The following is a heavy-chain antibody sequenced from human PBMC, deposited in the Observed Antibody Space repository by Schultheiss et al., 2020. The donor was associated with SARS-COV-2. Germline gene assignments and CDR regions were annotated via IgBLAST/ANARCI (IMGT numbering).Heavy chain of an antibody. D-gene: IGHD3-22*01. CDR1: GFTFSNYA. V-gene: IGHV3-30*07. Sequence: GESLKISCAASGFTFSNYAMHWVRQAPGKGLEWVAIISYDGTNKYYADSVKGRFTISRDNAKNSLYLQMNSLRAEDTAVYYCARVPDSSGYYYYYGMDVWGQGTTVTVSS. J-gene: IGHJ6*02. CDR2: ISYDGTNK. CDR3: ARVPDSSGYYYYYGMDV.